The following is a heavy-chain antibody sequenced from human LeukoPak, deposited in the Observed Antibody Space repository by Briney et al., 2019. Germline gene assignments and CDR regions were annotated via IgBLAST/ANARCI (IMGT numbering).Heavy chain of an antibody. V-gene: IGHV4-59*01. CDR3: ARTLTDYDILPPEGPDP. J-gene: IGHJ5*02. D-gene: IGHD3-9*01. Sequence: SETLSLTCTVSGGSISSYYWSWIRQPPGKGLEWIGYIYYSGSTNYNPSLKSRVTISVDTSKNQFSLKLSSVTAADTAVYYCARTLTDYDILPPEGPDPWGQGTLVTVSS. CDR2: IYYSGST. CDR1: GGSISSYY.